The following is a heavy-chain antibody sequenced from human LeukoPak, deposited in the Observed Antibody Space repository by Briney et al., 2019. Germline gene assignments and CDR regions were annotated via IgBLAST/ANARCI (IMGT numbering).Heavy chain of an antibody. D-gene: IGHD3-16*01. CDR3: ARDPGGIGIGAFDI. V-gene: IGHV4-39*07. J-gene: IGHJ3*02. CDR1: GGSISSSSYY. CDR2: IYYSGST. Sequence: SETLSLTCTVSGGSISSSSYYWGWIRQPPGKGPEWIGSIYYSGSTYYNPSLKSRVTISVDTSKNQFSLKLSSVTAADTAVYYCARDPGGIGIGAFDIWGQGTMVTVSS.